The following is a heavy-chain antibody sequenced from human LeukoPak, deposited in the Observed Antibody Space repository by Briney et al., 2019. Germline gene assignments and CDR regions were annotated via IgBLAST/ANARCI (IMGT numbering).Heavy chain of an antibody. Sequence: SQTLSLTCTVSGGSISSGGYYWSWIRQHPGEGLEWIGAMYYSGSTYYNPSLKSRVTFSVDTSKNQFSLKLSSVNAADTAVYYCARAVYDYIWGSYRFDYWGQGTLVTVSS. D-gene: IGHD3-16*02. CDR1: GGSISSGGYY. CDR3: ARAVYDYIWGSYRFDY. J-gene: IGHJ4*02. CDR2: MYYSGST. V-gene: IGHV4-31*03.